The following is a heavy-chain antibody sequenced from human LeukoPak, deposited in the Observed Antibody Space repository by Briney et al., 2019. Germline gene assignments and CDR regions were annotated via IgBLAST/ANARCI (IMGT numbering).Heavy chain of an antibody. CDR2: ITGGHYAT. J-gene: IGHJ5*02. Sequence: GGSLRLPCAASGFSFSSFAMTWVRQAPGKGLEWVSSITGGHYATYNTDSVKGRFTISRDNAKNTLYLQMNSLRADDTAIYYCAKDPNGDYIGAFDPWGQGTLVTVSS. V-gene: IGHV3-23*01. CDR3: AKDPNGDYIGAFDP. CDR1: GFSFSSFA. D-gene: IGHD4-17*01.